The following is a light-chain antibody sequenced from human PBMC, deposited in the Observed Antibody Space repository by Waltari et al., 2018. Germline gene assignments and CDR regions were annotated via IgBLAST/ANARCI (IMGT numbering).Light chain of an antibody. J-gene: IGLJ3*02. Sequence: NFMLTQPHSVSESPGKTVTISCTRSSGTIASTYVQWYQQRPGSSPTIVLYEHNQRPAGAHVRFSGSIDSSSNSASLTISGLKTEDEADYYCQSYDSSNLWVFGGGTKLTVL. CDR3: QSYDSSNLWV. CDR1: SGTIASTY. CDR2: EHN. V-gene: IGLV6-57*01.